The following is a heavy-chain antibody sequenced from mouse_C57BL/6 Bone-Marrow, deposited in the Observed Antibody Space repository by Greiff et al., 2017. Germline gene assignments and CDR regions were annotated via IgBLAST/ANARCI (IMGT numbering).Heavy chain of an antibody. CDR3: AREGLRRGRYFDY. Sequence: VKLMESGAELARPGASVKLSCKASGYTFTSYGISWVKQRTGQGLEWIGEIYPRSGNTYYNEKFKGKATLTADKSSSTAYMELRSLTSEDSAVYFCAREGLRRGRYFDYWGQGTTLTVSS. J-gene: IGHJ2*01. V-gene: IGHV1-81*01. CDR1: GYTFTSYG. CDR2: IYPRSGNT. D-gene: IGHD2-4*01.